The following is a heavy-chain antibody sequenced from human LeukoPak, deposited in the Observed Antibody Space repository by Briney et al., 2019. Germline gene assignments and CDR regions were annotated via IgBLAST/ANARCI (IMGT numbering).Heavy chain of an antibody. D-gene: IGHD2-21*02. CDR1: GFTFSNFG. CDR3: AKERGYCGGDCPGHDAFDI. CDR2: IWYDGSNK. Sequence: GGSLRLSCAASGFTFSNFGMHWVRQAPGKGLEWVAVIWYDGSNKYYADSVKGRFTISRDNAKNSLYLQMNSLRAEDTALYYCAKERGYCGGDCPGHDAFDIWGQGTMVTVSS. J-gene: IGHJ3*02. V-gene: IGHV3-33*03.